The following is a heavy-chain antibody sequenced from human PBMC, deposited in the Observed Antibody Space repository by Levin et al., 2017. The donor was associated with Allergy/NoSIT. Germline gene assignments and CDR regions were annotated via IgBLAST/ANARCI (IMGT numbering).Heavy chain of an antibody. V-gene: IGHV3-33*01. Sequence: PGGSLRLSCAASGFTFSSYGMHWVRQAPGKGLEWVAVIWYDGSNKYYADSVKGRFTISRDNSKNTLYLQMNSLRAEDTAVYYCARDYSYSSNYGMDVWGQGTTVTVSS. J-gene: IGHJ6*02. CDR3: ARDYSYSSNYGMDV. CDR1: GFTFSSYG. D-gene: IGHD6-13*01. CDR2: IWYDGSNK.